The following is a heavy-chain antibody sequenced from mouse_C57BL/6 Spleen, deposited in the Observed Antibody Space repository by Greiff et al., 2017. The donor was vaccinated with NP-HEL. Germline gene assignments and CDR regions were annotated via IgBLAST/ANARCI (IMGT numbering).Heavy chain of an antibody. CDR2: IYWDDDK. J-gene: IGHJ2*01. Sequence: QVTLKECGPGILQSSQTLSLTCSFSGFSLSTSGMGVSWIRQPSGKGLEWLAHIYWDDDKRYNPSLKSRLTLSKDTSRNQVFLKITSVDTADTATYYCARRANSYYFDDWGKGTTLTVSS. CDR1: GFSLSTSGMG. D-gene: IGHD4-1*01. V-gene: IGHV8-12*01. CDR3: ARRANSYYFDD.